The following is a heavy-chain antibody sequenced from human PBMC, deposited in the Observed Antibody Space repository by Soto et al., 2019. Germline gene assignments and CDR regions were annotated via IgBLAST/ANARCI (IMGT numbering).Heavy chain of an antibody. CDR3: ARGSKGAGGWYFDL. CDR1: GYTLDNHA. CDR2: IGALLYNDAT. V-gene: IGHV1-18*01. D-gene: IGHD3-10*01. J-gene: IGHJ2*01. Sequence: QIQVVQSEVEVKRPGASVRISCKASGYTLDNHAVTWVRQAPGQGLEWMGWIGALLYNDATKHARKFQGRLTMARDTSPNTVYMDLGSLRSDDTAVYYCARGSKGAGGWYFDLWGRGTLVVVSS.